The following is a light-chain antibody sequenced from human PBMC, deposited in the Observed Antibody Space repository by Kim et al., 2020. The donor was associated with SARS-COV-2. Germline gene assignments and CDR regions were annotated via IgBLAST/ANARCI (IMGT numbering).Light chain of an antibody. Sequence: ALGQTVGITCKGDSLRSYYTSWYKQKPGQAPVLVIYGKNNRPSGIRDRFSGSSSGNTASLTITGAQAEDEADYYCNSRDSSGNHLVFGTGTKVTVL. CDR3: NSRDSSGNHLV. CDR2: GKN. CDR1: SLRSYY. V-gene: IGLV3-19*01. J-gene: IGLJ1*01.